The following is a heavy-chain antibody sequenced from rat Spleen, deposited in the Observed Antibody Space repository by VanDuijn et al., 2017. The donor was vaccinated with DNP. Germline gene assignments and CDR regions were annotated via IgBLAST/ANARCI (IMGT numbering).Heavy chain of an antibody. D-gene: IGHD1-11*01. CDR1: GFTFSDYY. J-gene: IGHJ2*01. Sequence: EVQLVESGGGLVQPGRSLKLSCAASGFTFSDYYMAWVRQAPTRGLECVAYISYDGDSTYYGDSVKGRFTVSRDNAKNTLYLQMNSLRSEDTATYYCARNYGGYRPWDYWGQGVMVTVSS. CDR2: ISYDGDST. CDR3: ARNYGGYRPWDY. V-gene: IGHV5-22*01.